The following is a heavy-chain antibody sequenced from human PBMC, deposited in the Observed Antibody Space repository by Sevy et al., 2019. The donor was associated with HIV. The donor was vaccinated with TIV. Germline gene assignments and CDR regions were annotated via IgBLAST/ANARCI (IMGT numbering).Heavy chain of an antibody. CDR1: GFXFSNFY. V-gene: IGHV3-11*01. Sequence: GGSLRLSCAASGFXFSNFYMGWIRQAPGKGLEWISSISGRDATVLYADSVKGRFTISRDNAMNSPYHQINSLRVEDTAVYYCVRDPHFDFWNGYYVXFDXXGQGTLVTVSS. CDR3: VRDPHFDFWNGYYVXFDX. CDR2: ISGRDATV. J-gene: IGHJ4*02. D-gene: IGHD3-3*01.